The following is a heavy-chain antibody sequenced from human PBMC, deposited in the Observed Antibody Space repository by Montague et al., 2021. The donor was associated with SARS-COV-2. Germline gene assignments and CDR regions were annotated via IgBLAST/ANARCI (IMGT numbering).Heavy chain of an antibody. D-gene: IGHD3-10*01. Sequence: TLSLTSAVSGGSISSGGYSWNWIRQPPGKGLEWIGYIYHSGSTYYXPSLKSRVTISLDSSKNQFSLNLTSVTAADTAVYYCARGSMVRGGKVYYGVDVWGQGTTVTVSS. CDR3: ARGSMVRGGKVYYGVDV. CDR2: IYHSGST. V-gene: IGHV4-30-2*01. CDR1: GGSISSGGYS. J-gene: IGHJ6*02.